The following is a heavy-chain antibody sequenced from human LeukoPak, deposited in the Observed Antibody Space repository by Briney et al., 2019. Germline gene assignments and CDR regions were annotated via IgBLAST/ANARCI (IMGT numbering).Heavy chain of an antibody. J-gene: IGHJ5*02. Sequence: ASVKVSCKASGYTFTSYYMHWVRQATGQGLEWMGWMNPNSGNTGYAQKFQGRVTMTRNTSISTAYMELSSLRSEDTAVYYCARVGYCSSTSCYNWFDPWGQGTLVTVSS. D-gene: IGHD2-2*01. CDR3: ARVGYCSSTSCYNWFDP. CDR2: MNPNSGNT. CDR1: GYTFTSYY. V-gene: IGHV1-8*01.